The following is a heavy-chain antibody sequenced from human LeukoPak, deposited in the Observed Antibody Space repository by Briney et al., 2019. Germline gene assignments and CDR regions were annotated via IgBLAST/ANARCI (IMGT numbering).Heavy chain of an antibody. CDR1: GYSFTNYW. D-gene: IGHD3-10*01. V-gene: IGHV5-51*01. CDR3: ARQAHYGLFDH. CDR2: IYPGDSDT. Sequence: GESLKISCQGSGYSFTNYWIGWVRQMPGKGLEWMGIIYPGDSDTRYNPSFQGQVTMSADKSISTAYLQWSSLKASDTAMYYCARQAHYGLFDHWGQGTLVTVSS. J-gene: IGHJ4*02.